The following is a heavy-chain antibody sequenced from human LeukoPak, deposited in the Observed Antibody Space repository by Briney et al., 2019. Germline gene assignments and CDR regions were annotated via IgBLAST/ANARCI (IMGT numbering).Heavy chain of an antibody. Sequence: GGSLRLSCAASGFTVSSNYMSWVRQAPGKGLEWVSVIYSGGSTYYADSVKGRFTISRDNSKNTLYLQMNSLRAEDTAVYYCARVGIAVAGTLFDYWGQGTLVTVYS. CDR2: IYSGGST. J-gene: IGHJ4*02. CDR1: GFTVSSNY. V-gene: IGHV3-66*01. CDR3: ARVGIAVAGTLFDY. D-gene: IGHD6-19*01.